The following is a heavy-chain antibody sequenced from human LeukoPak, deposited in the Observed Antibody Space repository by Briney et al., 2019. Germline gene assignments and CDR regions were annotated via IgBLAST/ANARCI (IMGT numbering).Heavy chain of an antibody. V-gene: IGHV4-59*12. CDR1: GGSISSYY. Sequence: SETLSLTCTVAGGSISSYYWSWIRQPPGKGLEWIGYIYYSGSTNYNPSLKSRVTISVDTSKNQFSLKLSSVTAADTAVYYCAREDGHYYYYYGMDVWGQGTTVTVSS. CDR3: AREDGHYYYYYGMDV. J-gene: IGHJ6*02. CDR2: IYYSGST.